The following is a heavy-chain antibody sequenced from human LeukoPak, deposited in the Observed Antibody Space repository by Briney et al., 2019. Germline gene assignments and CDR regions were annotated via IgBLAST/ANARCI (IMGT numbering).Heavy chain of an antibody. D-gene: IGHD4-11*01. CDR3: ARDLTTPPYNWFDP. J-gene: IGHJ5*02. Sequence: PSETLSLTCTVSGVSISSYYWSWIRQPAGKGLEWIGRIHTSGSTIYNPSLKSRVTMSVDTSKNQFSLWLSSVTAADTAVYYCARDLTTPPYNWFDPWGQGTLVTVSS. CDR2: IHTSGST. V-gene: IGHV4-4*07. CDR1: GVSISSYY.